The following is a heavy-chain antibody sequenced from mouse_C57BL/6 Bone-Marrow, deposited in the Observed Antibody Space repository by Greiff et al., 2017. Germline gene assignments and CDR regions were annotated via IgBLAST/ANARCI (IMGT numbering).Heavy chain of an antibody. Sequence: EVQLVESGGGLVQPGGSMKLSCVASGFTFSNYWMNWVRQSPEKGLEWVAQIRLKSDNYATHYAESVKGRFTISRDDSKSSVYLQMNNLRAEDTGIYYCTAIYYGYDDGGYYFDYWGQGTTLTVSS. CDR1: GFTFSNYW. J-gene: IGHJ2*01. CDR2: IRLKSDNYAT. CDR3: TAIYYGYDDGGYYFDY. D-gene: IGHD2-2*01. V-gene: IGHV6-3*01.